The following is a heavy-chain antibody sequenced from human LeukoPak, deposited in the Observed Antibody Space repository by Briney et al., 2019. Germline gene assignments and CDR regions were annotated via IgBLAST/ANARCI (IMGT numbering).Heavy chain of an antibody. CDR3: ARGRYSGFDL. CDR2: TYYRSKWNN. V-gene: IGHV6-1*01. CDR1: GDSVSTNSVA. D-gene: IGHD2-15*01. Sequence: SQTLSLTCAISGDSVSTNSVAWNWIRQSPSRGVEWLGSTYYRSKWNNDYAVSVRSRIAINPDTSKNQFSLQLNSVAPDDTALYFCARGRYSGFDLWGQGTMVTVSS. J-gene: IGHJ3*01.